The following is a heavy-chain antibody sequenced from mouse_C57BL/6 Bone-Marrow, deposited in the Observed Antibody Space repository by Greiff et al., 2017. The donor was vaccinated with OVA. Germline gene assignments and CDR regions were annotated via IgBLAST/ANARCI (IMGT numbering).Heavy chain of an antibody. V-gene: IGHV1-7*01. D-gene: IGHD2-4*01. Sequence: VQLQQSGAELAKPGASVKLSCKASGYTFTSYWMHWVKQRPGQGLEWIGYINPSSGYTKYNQKFKDKATLTADKSSGTAYMQLSSLTYEDSAVYYCARNDYFAWFAYWGQGTLVTVSA. CDR2: INPSSGYT. CDR3: ARNDYFAWFAY. J-gene: IGHJ3*01. CDR1: GYTFTSYW.